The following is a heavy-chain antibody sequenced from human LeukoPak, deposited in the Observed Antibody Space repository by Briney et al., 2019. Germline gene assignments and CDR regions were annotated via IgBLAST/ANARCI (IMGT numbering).Heavy chain of an antibody. CDR3: ARDSHCSGGSRYSSKNWFDP. Sequence: ASVKVSCKASGGTFSSYAISWVRQAPGQGLEWMGRIIPIFGTANYAQKFQGRVTITTDESTSTAYMELSSLRSEDTAVYYCARDSHCSGGSRYSSKNWFDPWGQGTLVTVSS. D-gene: IGHD2-15*01. CDR1: GGTFSSYA. V-gene: IGHV1-69*05. J-gene: IGHJ5*02. CDR2: IIPIFGTA.